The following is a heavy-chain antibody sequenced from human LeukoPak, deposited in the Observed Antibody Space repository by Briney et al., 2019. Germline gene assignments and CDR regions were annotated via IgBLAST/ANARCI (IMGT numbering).Heavy chain of an antibody. V-gene: IGHV4-59*01. CDR2: IYYSGST. CDR1: GGSISSYY. CDR3: ARVDEAYDMENNWFDP. D-gene: IGHD3-9*01. J-gene: IGHJ5*02. Sequence: PSETLSLTCTVSGGSISSYYWSWIRQPPGKGLEWIGHIYYSGSTNYNPSLKSRVTISVDTSKNQFSLKLSSVTAADTAVYYCARVDEAYDMENNWFDPWGQGTLVTVSS.